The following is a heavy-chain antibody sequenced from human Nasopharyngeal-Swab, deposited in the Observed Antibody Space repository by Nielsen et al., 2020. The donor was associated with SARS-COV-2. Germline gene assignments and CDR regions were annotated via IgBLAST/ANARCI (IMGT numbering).Heavy chain of an antibody. V-gene: IGHV4-34*01. D-gene: IGHD2-15*01. CDR3: EREALLGYCSGGSCYRPWFDP. CDR2: INHSGST. J-gene: IGHJ5*02. Sequence: WIRQPPGKGLEWIGEINHSGSTNYNPSLKSRVTISVDTSKNQFSLKLSSVTAADTAVYYCEREALLGYCSGGSCYRPWFDPWGQGTLVTVSS.